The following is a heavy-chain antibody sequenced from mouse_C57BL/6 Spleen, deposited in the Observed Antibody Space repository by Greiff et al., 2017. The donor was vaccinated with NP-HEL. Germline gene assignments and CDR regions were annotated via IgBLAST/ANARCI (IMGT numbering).Heavy chain of an antibody. V-gene: IGHV1-15*01. CDR1: GYTFTDYD. J-gene: IGHJ3*01. D-gene: IGHD1-1*01. CDR3: THYCGSSAFAY. Sequence: LVESGAELVRPGASVTLSCKASGYTFTDYDMHWVKQTPVHGLEWIGAIDPDTGGTAYNQKFKGKAILTADKSSSTAYMELRSLTSEDSAVYYCTHYCGSSAFAYWGQGTLVTVSA. CDR2: IDPDTGGT.